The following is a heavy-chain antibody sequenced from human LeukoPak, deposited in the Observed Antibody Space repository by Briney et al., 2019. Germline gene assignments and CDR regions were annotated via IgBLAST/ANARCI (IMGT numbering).Heavy chain of an antibody. CDR2: ISYDGSNK. CDR1: GVTFSSYA. CDR3: ARGAKQQLATFDY. D-gene: IGHD6-13*01. J-gene: IGHJ4*02. Sequence: GGSLRLSCAASGVTFSSYAMHGVRQAPGKGLEGVAVISYDGSNKYYADSVKGRFTISRDNSKNTLYLQMNSLRAEDTAVYYCARGAKQQLATFDYWGQGTLVTVSS. V-gene: IGHV3-30-3*01.